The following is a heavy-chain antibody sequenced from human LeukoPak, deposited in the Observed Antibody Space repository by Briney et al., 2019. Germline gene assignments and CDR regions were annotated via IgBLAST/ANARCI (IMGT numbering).Heavy chain of an antibody. D-gene: IGHD2-15*01. CDR1: GFTFSSTW. CDR3: AKAGAVVVVAAKYFDY. J-gene: IGHJ4*02. Sequence: AGGSLRLSCAASGFTFSSTWMNWVRQGPGKGLEWVSGISWNSGSIGYADSVKGRFTISRDNSKNTLYLQMNSLRAEDTAVYYCAKAGAVVVVAAKYFDYWGQGTLVTVSS. CDR2: ISWNSGSI. V-gene: IGHV3-23*01.